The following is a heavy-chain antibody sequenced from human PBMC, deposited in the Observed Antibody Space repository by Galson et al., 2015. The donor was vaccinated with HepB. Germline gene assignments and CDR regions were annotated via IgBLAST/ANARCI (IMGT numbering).Heavy chain of an antibody. CDR3: ASNPAGSGDGYNYLFDY. CDR2: IIPIFGTA. V-gene: IGHV1-69*13. CDR1: GGTFSSYA. J-gene: IGHJ4*02. D-gene: IGHD5-24*01. Sequence: SVKVSCKASGGTFSSYAISWVRQAPGQGLEWMGGIIPIFGTANYAQKFQGRVTITADESTSTAYMELSSLRSEDTAVYYCASNPAGSGDGYNYLFDYWGQGTLVTVSS.